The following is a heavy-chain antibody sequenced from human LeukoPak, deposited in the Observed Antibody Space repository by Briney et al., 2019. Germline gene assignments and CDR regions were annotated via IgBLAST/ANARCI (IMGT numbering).Heavy chain of an antibody. Sequence: SETLSLTCTVSGDSINSYYWSWIRQPPGKGLEWIGYIYDSGRTNYNASLISRVTISVDTSKNQFSLKLTSVTPADTAVYYRARGGGTLDYWGQGTLVTVSS. CDR1: GDSINSYY. J-gene: IGHJ4*02. V-gene: IGHV4-59*01. CDR3: ARGGGTLDY. D-gene: IGHD3-16*01. CDR2: IYDSGRT.